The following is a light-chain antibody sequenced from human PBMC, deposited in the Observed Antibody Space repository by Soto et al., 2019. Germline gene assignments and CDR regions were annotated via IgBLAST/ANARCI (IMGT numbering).Light chain of an antibody. Sequence: QSVLTQPPSVSGSPGQSVTISCTGTSSDVGGYNYVSWYQQHPGKAPKFLIFEVSSRPSGVPDRFSGSKSGNTASLTVSGLQADDEADYYCSSYAGSNNPVIFGGGTKLTVL. CDR1: SSDVGGYNY. CDR2: EVS. V-gene: IGLV2-8*01. J-gene: IGLJ2*01. CDR3: SSYAGSNNPVI.